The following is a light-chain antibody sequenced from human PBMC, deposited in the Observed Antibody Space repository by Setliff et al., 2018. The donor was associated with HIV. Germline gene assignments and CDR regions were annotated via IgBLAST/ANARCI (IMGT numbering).Light chain of an antibody. CDR1: SGDVGRYNL. Sequence: QSALTQPASVSGSPGQSITISCTGTSGDVGRYNLVPWYQQQPGKPPKLMIYQASKRPSGVSNRFSGSKSGNTASLTIPGLQAEDEADYYCCSNTGSNTYVFGTGTKVTVL. J-gene: IGLJ1*01. V-gene: IGLV2-23*01. CDR2: QAS. CDR3: CSNTGSNTYV.